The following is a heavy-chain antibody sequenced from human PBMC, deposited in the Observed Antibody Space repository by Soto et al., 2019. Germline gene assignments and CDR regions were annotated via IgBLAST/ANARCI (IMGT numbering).Heavy chain of an antibody. D-gene: IGHD3-10*01. Sequence: QVQLVESGGGVVQPGRSLRLSCAASGFIFSSYAMHWVRQAPGKGLEWVAVISYDGRNQYYADSVKGRFTISRDNSKNTLYLQMNSLRAEDTAVYYCARDRGGMGHKVALDIWGQGTMVTVAS. V-gene: IGHV3-30*04. J-gene: IGHJ3*02. CDR1: GFIFSSYA. CDR3: ARDRGGMGHKVALDI. CDR2: ISYDGRNQ.